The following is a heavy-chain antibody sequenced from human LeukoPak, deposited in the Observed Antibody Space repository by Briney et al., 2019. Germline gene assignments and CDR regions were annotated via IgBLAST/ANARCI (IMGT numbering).Heavy chain of an antibody. J-gene: IGHJ4*02. Sequence: GGSLRLSCAASGFTFSSYWMSWVRQAPGKGLEWVANIKQDGSEKYYVDSVKGRFTISRDNAKNSLYLQMNSLRAEDTAVYYCARDRLHYDSLTGYPADWGQGTLVTVSS. CDR3: ARDRLHYDSLTGYPAD. CDR2: IKQDGSEK. CDR1: GFTFSSYW. D-gene: IGHD3-9*01. V-gene: IGHV3-7*01.